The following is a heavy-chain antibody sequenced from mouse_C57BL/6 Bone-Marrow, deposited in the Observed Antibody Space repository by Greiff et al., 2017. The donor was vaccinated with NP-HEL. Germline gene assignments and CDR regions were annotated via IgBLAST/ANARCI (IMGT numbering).Heavy chain of an antibody. CDR3: ARSITTVVAHWYFGV. V-gene: IGHV5-4*03. D-gene: IGHD1-1*01. Sequence: EVKLVESGGGLVKPGGSLKLSCAASGFTFSSYAMSWVRQTPEKRLEWVATISDGGSYTYYPDNVKGRFPISRDTAKHTPYLQISHLKSEDTAMYYGARSITTVVAHWYFGVWGTGTTVTVSS. CDR2: ISDGGSYT. J-gene: IGHJ1*03. CDR1: GFTFSSYA.